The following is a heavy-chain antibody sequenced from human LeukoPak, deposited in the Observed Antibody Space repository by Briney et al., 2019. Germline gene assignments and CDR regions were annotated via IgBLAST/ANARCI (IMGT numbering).Heavy chain of an antibody. CDR3: ARGRDGYNYEYFFDY. CDR1: GGSISSYY. J-gene: IGHJ4*02. CDR2: IYTSGST. V-gene: IGHV4-4*07. D-gene: IGHD5-24*01. Sequence: PSETLSLTCTVSGGSISSYYWSWIRQPAGKGLEWIGRIYTSGSTNYNPSLKSRVTMSVDTSKNQFSLMLSSVTAADTAVYYCARGRDGYNYEYFFDYWGQGTLVTVSS.